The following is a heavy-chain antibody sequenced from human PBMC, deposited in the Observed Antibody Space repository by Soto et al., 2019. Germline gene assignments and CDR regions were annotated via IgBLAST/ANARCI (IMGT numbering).Heavy chain of an antibody. CDR2: ISSSSSTI. CDR1: GFTSSDYS. CDR3: ARGNYLDS. V-gene: IGHV3-48*02. J-gene: IGHJ4*02. Sequence: EVQLVESGGGLVQPGGSLRLSCAASGFTSSDYSMNWVRQAPGKGLEWVSYISSSSSTIYYADSVKGRFTISRDNAKNSLYVQMNSLRDEETAVDYCARGNYLDSWGQGTLVNVSS.